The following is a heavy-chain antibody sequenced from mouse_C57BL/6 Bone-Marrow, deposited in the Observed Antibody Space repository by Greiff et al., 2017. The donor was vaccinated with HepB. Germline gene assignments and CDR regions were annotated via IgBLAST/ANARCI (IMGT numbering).Heavy chain of an antibody. CDR2: ISDGGSYT. V-gene: IGHV5-4*03. D-gene: IGHD2-3*01. CDR1: GFTFSSYA. CDR3: ARGGRYDGSHYYAMDY. J-gene: IGHJ4*01. Sequence: EVKVEESGGGLVKPGGSLKLSCAASGFTFSSYAMSWVRQTPEKRLEWVATISDGGSYTYYPDNVKGRFTISRDNAKNNLYLQMSHLKSEDTAMYYCARGGRYDGSHYYAMDYWGQGTSVTVSS.